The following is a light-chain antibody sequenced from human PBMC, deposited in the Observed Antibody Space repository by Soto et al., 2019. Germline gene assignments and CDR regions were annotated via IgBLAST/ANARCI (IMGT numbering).Light chain of an antibody. CDR3: SSYTISSTLV. CDR2: DVR. Sequence: QSVLTQPASVSGSPGQSITISCTGTSSDVGYYNYVSWYQQHPGKAPKLMIYDVRYRPSGVSDRFSGSKSGNTASLTLSGLQAEDEADYSCSSYTISSTLVFGTGTKLTVL. CDR1: SSDVGYYNY. J-gene: IGLJ1*01. V-gene: IGLV2-14*03.